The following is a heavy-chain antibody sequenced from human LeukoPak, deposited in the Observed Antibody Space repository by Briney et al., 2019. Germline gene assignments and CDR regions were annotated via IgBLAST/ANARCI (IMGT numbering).Heavy chain of an antibody. CDR2: ISCHGNAV. Sequence: GGYLRLSCAASGFTFTSLEMAWVRQAPGKGLEWLSYISCHGNAVFYANSVKGRSTISRDNAKNSVYLQMNGLRAEDTAIYFCAGALTMGYYFGYWGQGTLVTVSS. D-gene: IGHD3-10*01. CDR1: GFTFTSLE. V-gene: IGHV3-48*03. CDR3: AGALTMGYYFGY. J-gene: IGHJ4*02.